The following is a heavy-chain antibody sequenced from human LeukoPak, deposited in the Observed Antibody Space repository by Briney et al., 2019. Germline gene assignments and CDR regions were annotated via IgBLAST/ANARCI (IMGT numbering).Heavy chain of an antibody. CDR3: AEAGIVGRTFRIDY. CDR1: GFTFSSYA. Sequence: GGSLRLSCAASGFTFSSYAMSWVRQAPGKGLEWVSAISGSGGSTYYADSVQGRFIISRDNAKNTLYLQMNSLRAEDTAIYYCAEAGIVGRTFRIDYWGQGTLVTVSS. J-gene: IGHJ4*02. V-gene: IGHV3-23*01. D-gene: IGHD1-26*01. CDR2: ISGSGGST.